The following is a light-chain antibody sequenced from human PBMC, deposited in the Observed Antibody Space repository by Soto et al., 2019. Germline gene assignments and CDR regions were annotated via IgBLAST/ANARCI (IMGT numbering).Light chain of an antibody. V-gene: IGKV1-12*01. J-gene: IGKJ4*01. CDR3: QQADTCPLP. CDR1: QGISSW. CDR2: AAS. Sequence: DIQMTQSPSSVSASVGDRVTITCRASQGISSWLAWYQQKPGKAPNLLIYAASTLQSGVPSRFSGRGSGTDFTLTIRRLQPEDFASYYCQQADTCPLPCGGGTKVEIK.